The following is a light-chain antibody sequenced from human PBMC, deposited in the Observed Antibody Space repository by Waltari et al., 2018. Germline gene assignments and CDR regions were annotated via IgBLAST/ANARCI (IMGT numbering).Light chain of an antibody. V-gene: IGKV1-27*01. CDR2: ASS. Sequence: DIQMTQSPSSLSASVGDRVTITCRASQAIGNYLAWYQQKPGRVPKLLISASSTLQSGVPSRFSGSGSGTEFTLTISSLLPEDVATYYCQQYCSVPLTFGAGTRVEIK. CDR3: QQYCSVPLT. J-gene: IGKJ4*01. CDR1: QAIGNY.